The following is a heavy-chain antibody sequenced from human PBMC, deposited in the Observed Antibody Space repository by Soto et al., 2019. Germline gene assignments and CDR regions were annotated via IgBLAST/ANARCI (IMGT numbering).Heavy chain of an antibody. CDR3: ARLTAYYDILTGSTHWGWFDP. CDR2: IYYSGST. CDR1: GGSISSSSYY. D-gene: IGHD3-9*01. Sequence: QLQLQESGPGLVKPSETLSLTCTVSGGSISSSSYYWGWIRQPPGKGLEWIGSIYYSGSTYYNPSLKSRVTISVDTSKNQFSLKLSSVTAADTAVYYCARLTAYYDILTGSTHWGWFDPWGQGTLVTVSS. V-gene: IGHV4-39*01. J-gene: IGHJ5*02.